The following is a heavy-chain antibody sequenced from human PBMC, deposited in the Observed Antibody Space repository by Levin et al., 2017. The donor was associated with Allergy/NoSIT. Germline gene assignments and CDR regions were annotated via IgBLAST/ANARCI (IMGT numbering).Heavy chain of an antibody. D-gene: IGHD6-13*01. V-gene: IGHV3-15*05. J-gene: IGHJ4*02. Sequence: GGSLRLSCAASGFTFSNVWMNWVRQAPGKGLEWVGRIKSITDGGTTDYAAPVKGRFIISRDDSKNTLYLHLNSLITEDTAVYYCVAAAGRYWGQGTRVTVSS. CDR2: IKSITDGGTT. CDR1: GFTFSNVW. CDR3: VAAAGRY.